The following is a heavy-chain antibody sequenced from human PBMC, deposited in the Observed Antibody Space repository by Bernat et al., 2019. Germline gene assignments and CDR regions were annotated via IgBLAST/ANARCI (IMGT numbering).Heavy chain of an antibody. D-gene: IGHD3-10*01. J-gene: IGHJ3*02. CDR3: ARGGWFGELYAFDI. CDR1: GYTFTSYG. CDR2: ISTYNGNT. V-gene: IGHV1-18*01. Sequence: QVQLVQSGPEVKKPGASVKVSCKASGYTFTSYGISWVRQAPGQGLEWMGWISTYNGNTKYSQKFQGRVTITRDTSASTAYMELSSLRSEDTAVYYCARGGWFGELYAFDIWGQGTMVTVSS.